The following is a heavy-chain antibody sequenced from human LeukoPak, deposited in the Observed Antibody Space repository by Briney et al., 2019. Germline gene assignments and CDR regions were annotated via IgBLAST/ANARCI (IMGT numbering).Heavy chain of an antibody. CDR3: ARTYYYGSGSYDKWFDP. D-gene: IGHD3-10*01. Sequence: ASVKVSCKASGYTFTSYDINWVRQATGQGLEWMGWMNPNSGNTGYAQKLQGRVTMTTDTPTSTVYMELRSLRSDDTAVYYCARTYYYGSGSYDKWFDPWGQGTLVIVSS. J-gene: IGHJ5*02. V-gene: IGHV1-8*01. CDR1: GYTFTSYD. CDR2: MNPNSGNT.